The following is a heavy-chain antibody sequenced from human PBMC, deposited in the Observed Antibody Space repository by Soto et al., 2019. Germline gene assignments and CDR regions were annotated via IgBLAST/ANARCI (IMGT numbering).Heavy chain of an antibody. D-gene: IGHD2-15*01. CDR3: AREGCSGRSCYVDAFDI. Sequence: QVQLVQSGAEVKKPGSSVKVSCKASGGTFSSYAISWVRQAPGQGLEWMGGIIPIFGTANYAQKFQGRVTITADESTSTAYMELNSLRSADTAVYYCAREGCSGRSCYVDAFDIWGQGTMVTISS. V-gene: IGHV1-69*12. CDR2: IIPIFGTA. CDR1: GGTFSSYA. J-gene: IGHJ3*02.